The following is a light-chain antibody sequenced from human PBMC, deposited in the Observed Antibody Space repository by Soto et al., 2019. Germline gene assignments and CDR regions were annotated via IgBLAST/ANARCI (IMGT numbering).Light chain of an antibody. Sequence: DIQMTWSPSTLSASARERVNSKCGASQSISSWLAWYQQKPGKAPKLLIYDAFCLEIGVPSRFSGIGSGTEFTLTICSLQPDDFATYYCQQYNSYPIPCGPGTKVDIK. CDR1: QSISSW. V-gene: IGKV1-5*01. CDR2: DAF. CDR3: QQYNSYPIP. J-gene: IGKJ3*01.